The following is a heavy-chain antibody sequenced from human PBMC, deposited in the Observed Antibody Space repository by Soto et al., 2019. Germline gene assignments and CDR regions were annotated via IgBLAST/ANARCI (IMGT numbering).Heavy chain of an antibody. CDR3: ARYTVTPPFDY. CDR1: GYTFTSYD. V-gene: IGHV1-18*01. Sequence: QVQLVQSGAEAKKPGASVKVSCKASGYTFTSYDISWVRQAPGQGLEWMGWISAYNGHTNYAQKIQGRVTMTTDTSTRTAYMVLRSLRSDDTAVYYCARYTVTPPFDYLGQGTLVTVSS. J-gene: IGHJ4*02. D-gene: IGHD4-17*01. CDR2: ISAYNGHT.